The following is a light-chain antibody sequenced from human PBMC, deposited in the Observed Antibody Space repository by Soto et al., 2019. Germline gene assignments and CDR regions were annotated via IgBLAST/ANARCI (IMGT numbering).Light chain of an antibody. J-gene: IGLJ1*01. V-gene: IGLV2-14*01. Sequence: QSALTQPASVSGSPGQSITISCTGTSSDVGGYNYVSWYQQHPGKAPKLMIYEVTNRPSGVSNRFSGSKSGNTASLTISGLQAEDDADYFCSSYTSSNTLVVFGTGTKLTVL. CDR1: SSDVGGYNY. CDR3: SSYTSSNTLVV. CDR2: EVT.